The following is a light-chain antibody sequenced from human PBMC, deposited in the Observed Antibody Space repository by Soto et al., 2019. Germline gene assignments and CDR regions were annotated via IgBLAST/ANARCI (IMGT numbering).Light chain of an antibody. J-gene: IGKJ2*01. CDR1: QSIDRW. CDR2: TTS. CDR3: QQYKAYPYT. V-gene: IGKV1-5*03. Sequence: DIQMTQSPSTLSASVGDRVTISCRASQSIDRWLAWYQQMPGKAPHLLIYTTSSLEGGVPSRFSGSGPGTEFTLTISGLQPDDFATYYCQQYKAYPYTFAQGTKVEVK.